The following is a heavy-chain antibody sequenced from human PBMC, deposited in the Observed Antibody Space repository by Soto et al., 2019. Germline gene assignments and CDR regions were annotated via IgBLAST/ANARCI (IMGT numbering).Heavy chain of an antibody. V-gene: IGHV3-21*01. CDR1: GFTFSSYS. CDR3: VRDHMRRLSDTSCFDY. J-gene: IGHJ4*02. CDR2: ISSDSRYI. Sequence: GGSLRLSCAVSGFTFSSYSMNWVRQAPGKGLEWVSSISSDSRYIHYADSVKGRFSISRDNAKNSVYLHMDSLRAEDTAVYYTVRDHMRRLSDTSCFDYWGQGTLVTVSS. D-gene: IGHD2-2*01.